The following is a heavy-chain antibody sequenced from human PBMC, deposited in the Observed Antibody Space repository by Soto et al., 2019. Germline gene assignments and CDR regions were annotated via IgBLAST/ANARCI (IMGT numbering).Heavy chain of an antibody. CDR2: IYYGGST. CDR3: GRLFLGYSSSQYPA. CDR1: GDSISTDY. J-gene: IGHJ5*02. D-gene: IGHD6-13*01. Sequence: SDTLSLTCTVSGDSISTDYWSWIRQSPGKGLEWIGFIYYGGSTNYNPSIKSRVTISVDTPKNQFSLKLSSVTAADTAVYHCGRLFLGYSSSQYPAWGQGTLVTVSS. V-gene: IGHV4-59*08.